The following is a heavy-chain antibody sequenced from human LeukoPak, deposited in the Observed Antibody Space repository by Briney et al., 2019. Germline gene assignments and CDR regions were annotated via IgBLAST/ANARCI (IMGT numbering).Heavy chain of an antibody. CDR1: GFTFSSYA. CDR2: ISYDGSNK. D-gene: IGHD3-22*01. CDR3: ASPTDDSSGYEEYFQH. Sequence: GRSLRLSCAASGFTFSSYAMHWVRQAPGKGLEWVAVISYDGSNKYYADSVKGRFTISRDNSKNTLYLQMNSLRAEDTAVYYCASPTDDSSGYEEYFQHWGQGTLVTVSS. V-gene: IGHV3-30-3*01. J-gene: IGHJ1*01.